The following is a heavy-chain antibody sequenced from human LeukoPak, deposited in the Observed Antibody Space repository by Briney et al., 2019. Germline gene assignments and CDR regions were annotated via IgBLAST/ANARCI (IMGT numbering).Heavy chain of an antibody. D-gene: IGHD4-17*01. J-gene: IGHJ4*02. CDR1: GYTFTNYW. Sequence: GESLKISCKGSGYTFTNYWIGWVRQMPGKGLEWMGIMYPGDSDTRYSPSFQGQVTISADKSISTAYLQWSSLKASNTAMYYCARGDYGDFRVFYTLFDYWGQGTLVTVSS. V-gene: IGHV5-51*01. CDR3: ARGDYGDFRVFYTLFDY. CDR2: MYPGDSDT.